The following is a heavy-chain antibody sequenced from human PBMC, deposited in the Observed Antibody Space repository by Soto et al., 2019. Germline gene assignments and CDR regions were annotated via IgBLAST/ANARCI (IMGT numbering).Heavy chain of an antibody. CDR3: AILFYSSGIDY. Sequence: GGSLRLSCAASGFTFSSYAMNWVRQAPGKGLEWVSAISGSGDSTNYADSVRGRFTISRDNSKNTLYLQLNSLRAEDTAVYSCAILFYSSGIDYWGRGTLVTVSS. CDR1: GFTFSSYA. CDR2: ISGSGDST. D-gene: IGHD6-19*01. V-gene: IGHV3-23*01. J-gene: IGHJ4*02.